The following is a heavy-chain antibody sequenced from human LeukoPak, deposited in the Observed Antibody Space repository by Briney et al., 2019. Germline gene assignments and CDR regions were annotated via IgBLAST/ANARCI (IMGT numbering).Heavy chain of an antibody. CDR3: ARAMWGYCSSTSCSCDY. CDR2: ISSSSSTI. V-gene: IGHV3-48*01. D-gene: IGHD2-2*01. J-gene: IGHJ4*02. CDR1: GFTFSSYS. Sequence: GGSLRLSCAASGFTFSSYSMNWVRQAPGKGLEWVSYISSSSSTIYYADSVKGRFTISRDNAKNSLYLQMNGLRAEDTAVYYCARAMWGYCSSTSCSCDYWGQGTLVTVSS.